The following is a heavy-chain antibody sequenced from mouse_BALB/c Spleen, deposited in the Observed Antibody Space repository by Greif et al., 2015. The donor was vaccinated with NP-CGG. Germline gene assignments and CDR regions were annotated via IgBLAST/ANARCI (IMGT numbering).Heavy chain of an antibody. Sequence: EVKLVESGGGLVQPGGSLKLSCAASGLTFSSYGMSWARQTPDKRLELVATINSNGGSTYYPDSVKGRFTVSRDNAKNTLYLQMSSLKSEDTAMYYCARQGGGTGYFDYWGQGTTLTVSS. V-gene: IGHV5-6-3*01. CDR2: INSNGGST. J-gene: IGHJ2*01. D-gene: IGHD4-1*01. CDR3: ARQGGGTGYFDY. CDR1: GLTFSSYG.